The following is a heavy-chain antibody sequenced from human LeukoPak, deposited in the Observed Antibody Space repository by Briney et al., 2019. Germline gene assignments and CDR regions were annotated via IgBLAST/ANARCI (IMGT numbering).Heavy chain of an antibody. Sequence: GGSLRLSCAASGFTFSSYDMHWVRQAPGKGLEWVAVISDDGSNKYYVDSVKGRVTISRDNSKNTLFLQMNSLRAEDTAVYYCAKDSSSSNYYYGMDVWGQGTTVTVSS. CDR3: AKDSSSSNYYYGMDV. J-gene: IGHJ6*02. D-gene: IGHD6-6*01. V-gene: IGHV3-30*18. CDR2: ISDDGSNK. CDR1: GFTFSSYD.